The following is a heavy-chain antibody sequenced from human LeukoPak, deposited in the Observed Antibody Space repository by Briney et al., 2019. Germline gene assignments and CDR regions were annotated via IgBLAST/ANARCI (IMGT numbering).Heavy chain of an antibody. J-gene: IGHJ2*01. D-gene: IGHD2-21*01. CDR3: ARTRGGDWYFDL. Sequence: SETLSLTCTVSGGSISSYYWSWIRQPPGKGLEWIGYIYYSGSTNYNPSLKSRVTISVDTSKNQFSLKLSSVTAADTAVYYYARTRGGDWYFDLWGRGTLVTVSS. V-gene: IGHV4-59*08. CDR2: IYYSGST. CDR1: GGSISSYY.